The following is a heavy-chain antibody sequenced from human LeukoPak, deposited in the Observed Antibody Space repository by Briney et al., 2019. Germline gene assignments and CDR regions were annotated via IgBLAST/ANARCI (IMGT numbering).Heavy chain of an antibody. CDR3: AREGQFYDILTGYYRHYYYGMDV. Sequence: GGSLRLSYAASGFTFSSYAMHWVRQAPGKGLEYVSVISRSGGSTYYANSVKGRFTISRDNAKNTLYLQMGSLRAEYMAVYYCAREGQFYDILTGYYRHYYYGMDVWGQGTTVTVSS. CDR2: ISRSGGST. J-gene: IGHJ6*02. CDR1: GFTFSSYA. V-gene: IGHV3-64*01. D-gene: IGHD3-9*01.